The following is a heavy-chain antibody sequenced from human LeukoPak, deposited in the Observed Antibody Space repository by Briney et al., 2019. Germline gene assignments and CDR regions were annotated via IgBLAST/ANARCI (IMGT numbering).Heavy chain of an antibody. V-gene: IGHV1-46*04. CDR1: GYTFTSYY. Sequence: ASVKVSCKASGYTFTSYYMHWVRQAPGQGLEWMGIINPNGGTATYAQKLQGRVTMTTDTSTSTVYMELSSLRSEDTAVYYCARDGGYDSAYYYGMDVWGQGTTVTVSS. CDR3: ARDGGYDSAYYYGMDV. D-gene: IGHD5-12*01. CDR2: INPNGGTA. J-gene: IGHJ6*02.